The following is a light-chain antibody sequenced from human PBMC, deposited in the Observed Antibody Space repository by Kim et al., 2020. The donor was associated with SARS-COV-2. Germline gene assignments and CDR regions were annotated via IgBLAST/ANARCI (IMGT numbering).Light chain of an antibody. V-gene: IGLV2-11*01. CDR2: DVS. J-gene: IGLJ3*02. Sequence: QSALTQPRSVSGSPGQSVTISCTGTNSDFSAYKYVSWYQQHPGKAPKVMIFDVSRRPSGVPDRFSGSKSGNTASLTISGPQTEDEADYYCCSYAGSYTWVFGGGTQLTVL. CDR1: NSDFSAYKY. CDR3: CSYAGSYTWV.